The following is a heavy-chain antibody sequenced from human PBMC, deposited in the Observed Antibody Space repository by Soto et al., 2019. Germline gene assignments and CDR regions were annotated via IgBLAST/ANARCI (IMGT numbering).Heavy chain of an antibody. Sequence: PGGSLRLSCGASGFIFHTYVMNWVRQAPGKGLEWVSSISASGDSTYYADSLKGRSTISRDNSKDTLYLQMNSLRAEDTAVYYCSKGTGTTRLYSMDVWGQGTTVTVSS. CDR2: ISASGDST. CDR1: GFIFHTYV. J-gene: IGHJ6*02. CDR3: SKGTGTTRLYSMDV. D-gene: IGHD1-7*01. V-gene: IGHV3-23*01.